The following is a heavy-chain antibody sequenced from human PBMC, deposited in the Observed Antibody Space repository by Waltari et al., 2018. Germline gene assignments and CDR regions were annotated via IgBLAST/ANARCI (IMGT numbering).Heavy chain of an antibody. Sequence: QVQLQQWGAGLLKPSETLSLTCAVYGGSFSGYYWCWIRQPPGKGLEWIGEINHSGSTNYNPSLKSRVTISVDTSKNQFSLKLSSVTAADTAVYYCAPLAPNGAFDIWGQGTMVTVSS. CDR1: GGSFSGYY. CDR3: APLAPNGAFDI. CDR2: INHSGST. J-gene: IGHJ3*02. D-gene: IGHD3-3*02. V-gene: IGHV4-34*01.